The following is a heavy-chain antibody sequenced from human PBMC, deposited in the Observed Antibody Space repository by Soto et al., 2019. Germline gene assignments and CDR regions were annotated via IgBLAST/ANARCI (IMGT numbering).Heavy chain of an antibody. CDR1: GYSITSGYY. V-gene: IGHV4-38-2*01. Sequence: SETLSLTCAVSGYSITSGYYWGWIRQPPGKGLEWIGNIYHSGSTYYNPSLKSLLTISIDAFKNQFSLRMSSVTAADTAASYCARYAYSYYSGMDVWGQGTTVTVSS. D-gene: IGHD2-2*01. CDR3: ARYAYSYYSGMDV. CDR2: IYHSGST. J-gene: IGHJ6*02.